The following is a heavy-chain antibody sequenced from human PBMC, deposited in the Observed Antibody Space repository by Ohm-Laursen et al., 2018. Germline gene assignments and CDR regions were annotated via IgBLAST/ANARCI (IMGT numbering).Heavy chain of an antibody. CDR2: ISGSGGST. D-gene: IGHD3-16*01. V-gene: IGHV3-23*01. Sequence: SLRLSCAAPGFTFSSYWMSWVRQAPGKGLEWVSGISGSGGSTYYADSVKGRFTISRDNAKNSLYLQMNSLRAEDTAVYYCARDPVRGLTDYWGQGTLVTVSS. CDR3: ARDPVRGLTDY. J-gene: IGHJ4*02. CDR1: GFTFSSYW.